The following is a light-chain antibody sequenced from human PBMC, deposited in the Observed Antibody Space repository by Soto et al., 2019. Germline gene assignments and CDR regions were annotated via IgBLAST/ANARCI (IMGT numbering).Light chain of an antibody. V-gene: IGKV1-39*01. CDR3: QQTHAVPLT. CDR1: QPIVNY. J-gene: IGKJ5*01. CDR2: AAS. Sequence: DVQMTQSPSSLSASVGHGVTIACRASQPIVNYLNWYQQKPGEAPKVLIFAASSLRSGVPSRFSGSGYGTDFTLTINNLHPEDSATYYCQQTHAVPLTFGQGTRLEI.